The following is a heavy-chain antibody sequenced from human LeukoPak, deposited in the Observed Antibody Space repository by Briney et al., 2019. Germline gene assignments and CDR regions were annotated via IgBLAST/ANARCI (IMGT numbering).Heavy chain of an antibody. CDR1: GGSFSGYY. D-gene: IGHD6-13*01. CDR2: INHSGST. Sequence: SETLSLTCAVYGGSFSGYYWSWIRQPPGKGLEWIGEINHSGSTNYNPSLKSRVTISVDTSKNQFSLKLSSVTAADTAVYYCARRLYSSSWYNRGFDYWGQGTLVTVSS. J-gene: IGHJ4*02. CDR3: ARRLYSSSWYNRGFDY. V-gene: IGHV4-34*01.